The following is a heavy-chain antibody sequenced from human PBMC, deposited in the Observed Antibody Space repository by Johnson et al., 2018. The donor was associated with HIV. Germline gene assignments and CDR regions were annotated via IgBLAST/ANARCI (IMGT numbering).Heavy chain of an antibody. J-gene: IGHJ3*02. Sequence: QVQLVESGGGVVQPGRSLRLSCAASGFTFSDAWMNWVRQAPGKGLEWVAVISYDGSNKYYADSVKGRFTISRDNSKNTLYLQMNSLRGEDTAVYHCAKEGYSASFDIWGQGTMVTVSS. CDR1: GFTFSDAW. D-gene: IGHD2-21*01. CDR3: AKEGYSASFDI. CDR2: ISYDGSNK. V-gene: IGHV3-30*18.